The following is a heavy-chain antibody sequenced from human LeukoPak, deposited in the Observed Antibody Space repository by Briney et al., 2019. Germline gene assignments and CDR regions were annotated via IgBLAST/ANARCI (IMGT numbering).Heavy chain of an antibody. J-gene: IGHJ4*02. CDR1: GFTLSNAW. V-gene: IGHV3-15*01. D-gene: IGHD3-9*01. Sequence: GGSLRLSCAASGFTLSNAWMSWVRQAPGKGLEWVGRIKSKTDGGTTDYAAPVKGRFTISRDDSKNTLYLQMNSLKTEDTAVYYCTTDNVLRYFDWLLPADYWGQGTLVTVSS. CDR2: IKSKTDGGTT. CDR3: TTDNVLRYFDWLLPADY.